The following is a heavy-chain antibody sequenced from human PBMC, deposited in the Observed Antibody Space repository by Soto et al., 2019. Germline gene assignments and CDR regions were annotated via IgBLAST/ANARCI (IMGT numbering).Heavy chain of an antibody. D-gene: IGHD6-6*01. J-gene: IGHJ4*02. Sequence: EVQLLESGGGLVQPGESLRLSCAASGFTFSSYAMSWVRQAPGKGLEWVSVISGSDDSAYYADSVKGRFTISRDNSKNTLSLQMNSLRAEDTAVYYCEKRGSSSGFDYWGQGTVVTVSS. CDR3: EKRGSSSGFDY. V-gene: IGHV3-23*01. CDR1: GFTFSSYA. CDR2: ISGSDDSA.